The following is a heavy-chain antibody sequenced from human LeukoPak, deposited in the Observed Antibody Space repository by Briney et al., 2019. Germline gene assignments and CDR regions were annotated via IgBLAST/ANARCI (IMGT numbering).Heavy chain of an antibody. CDR2: INHSGST. V-gene: IGHV4-34*09. Sequence: SETLSLTCAVYGGSFSDYYWSWIRQPPGKGLEWIGEINHSGSTNYNPSLKSRVTISVDTSKNQFSLKLSSVTAADTAVYYCARDRYTVVSWYFDLWGRGTLVTVSS. D-gene: IGHD4-23*01. CDR1: GGSFSDYY. J-gene: IGHJ2*01. CDR3: ARDRYTVVSWYFDL.